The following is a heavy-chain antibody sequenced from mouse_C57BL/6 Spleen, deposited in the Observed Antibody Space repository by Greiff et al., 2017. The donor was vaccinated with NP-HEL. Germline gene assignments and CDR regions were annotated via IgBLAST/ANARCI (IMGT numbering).Heavy chain of an antibody. V-gene: IGHV1-82*01. J-gene: IGHJ1*03. CDR2: IYPGDGDT. Sequence: QVQLKESGPELVKPGASVKISCKASGYAFSSSWMNWVKQRPGKGLEWIGRIYPGDGDTNYNGKFKGKATLTADKSSSTAYMQLSSLTSEDSAVYFCARSITTVVDWYFDVWGTGTTVTVSS. CDR3: ARSITTVVDWYFDV. CDR1: GYAFSSSW. D-gene: IGHD1-1*01.